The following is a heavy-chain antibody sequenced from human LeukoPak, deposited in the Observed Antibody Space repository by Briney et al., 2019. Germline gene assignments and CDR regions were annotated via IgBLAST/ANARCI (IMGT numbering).Heavy chain of an antibody. CDR3: ARKSRYSSSPFDY. J-gene: IGHJ4*02. Sequence: SETLSLTCAVYGGSFSGYYWSWIRQPPGKGLGWIGEINHSGSTNYNPSLKSRVTISVDTSKNQFSLKLSSVTAADTAVYYCARKSRYSSSPFDYWGQGTLVTVSS. CDR2: INHSGST. CDR1: GGSFSGYY. V-gene: IGHV4-34*01. D-gene: IGHD6-6*01.